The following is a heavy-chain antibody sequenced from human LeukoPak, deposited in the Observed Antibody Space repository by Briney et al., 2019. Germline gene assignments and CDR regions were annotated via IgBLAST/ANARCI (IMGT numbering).Heavy chain of an antibody. V-gene: IGHV3-21*01. CDR2: ISSSSSYI. D-gene: IGHD3-10*01. Sequence: GGSLRLSCAASGFTFSSYSMDWVRQAPGKGLEWVSSISSSSSYIYYADSVKGRFTISRDNAKNSLYLQMNSLRAEDTAVYYCAREGYYGSGSYSSYYYGMDVWGQGPTVTVSS. CDR3: AREGYYGSGSYSSYYYGMDV. CDR1: GFTFSSYS. J-gene: IGHJ6*02.